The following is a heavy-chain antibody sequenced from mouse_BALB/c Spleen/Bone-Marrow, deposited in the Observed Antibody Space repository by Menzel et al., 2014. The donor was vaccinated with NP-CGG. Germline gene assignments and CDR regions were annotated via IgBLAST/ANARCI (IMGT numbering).Heavy chain of an antibody. CDR2: INYSGFT. CDR1: GCSITSDYA. CDR3: AREDNYAFAY. J-gene: IGHJ3*01. Sequence: EVKLLESGPGLVKPSQSLSLTCTVTGCSITSDYAWNWIWQFPGDKLEWMGYINYSGFTTYNPSLKSRISIIRDISKNQFFLQLNSVTTEDTATYYCAREDNYAFAYWGQGTLVTVSA. D-gene: IGHD1-3*01. V-gene: IGHV3-2*02.